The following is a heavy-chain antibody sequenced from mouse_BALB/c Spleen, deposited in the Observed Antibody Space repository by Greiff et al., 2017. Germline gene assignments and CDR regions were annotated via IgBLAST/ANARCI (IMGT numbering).Heavy chain of an antibody. V-gene: IGHV5-4*02. CDR1: GFTFSDYY. J-gene: IGHJ3*01. Sequence: EVKVVESGGGLVKPGGSLKLSCAASGFTFSDYYMYWVRQTPEKRLEWVATISDGGSYTYYPDSVKGRFTISRDNAKNNLYLQMSSLKSEDTAMYYCARDAGGLRSWFAYWGQGTLVTVSA. D-gene: IGHD2-4*01. CDR3: ARDAGGLRSWFAY. CDR2: ISDGGSYT.